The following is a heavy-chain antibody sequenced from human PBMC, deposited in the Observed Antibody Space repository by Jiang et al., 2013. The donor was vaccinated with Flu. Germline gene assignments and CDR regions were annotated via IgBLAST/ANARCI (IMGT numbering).Heavy chain of an antibody. Sequence: KPTQTLTLTCTFSGFSLSTSGVGVGWIRQPPGQALEWLAVIYWDDDKRYSPSLKNRLTITKDTSKNQVILTMANMDPMDTATYYCAHSMSMFGFLPKYNWFRPRGAREPWSSSPQ. J-gene: IGHJ5*02. V-gene: IGHV2-5*06. CDR2: IYWDDDK. CDR1: GFSLSTSGVG. D-gene: IGHD3-3*01. CDR3: AHSMSMFGFLPKYNWFRPR.